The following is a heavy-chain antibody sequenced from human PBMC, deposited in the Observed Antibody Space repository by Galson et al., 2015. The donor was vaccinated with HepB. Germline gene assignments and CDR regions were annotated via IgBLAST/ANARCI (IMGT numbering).Heavy chain of an antibody. CDR3: ARPYQLLYDGFDY. V-gene: IGHV1-2*06. Sequence: SVKVSCKASGYTFTGYYMHWVRQAPGQGLEWMGRINPNSGGTNYAQKFQGRVTMTRDTSISTAYMELSRLRSDDTAVYYCARPYQLLYDGFDYWGQGTLVTVSS. CDR2: INPNSGGT. J-gene: IGHJ4*02. CDR1: GYTFTGYY. D-gene: IGHD2-2*02.